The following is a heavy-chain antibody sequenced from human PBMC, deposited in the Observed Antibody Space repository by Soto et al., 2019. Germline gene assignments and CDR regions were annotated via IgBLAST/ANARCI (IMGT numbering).Heavy chain of an antibody. CDR3: ASLYYYDSSGYFGGHYYYGMDV. D-gene: IGHD3-22*01. CDR1: GFTFSSYS. Sequence: EVQLVESGGGLVKPGGSLRLSCAASGFTFSSYSMNWVRQAPGKGLEWASSISSSSGYIYYADSVRGRFTISRDNAQNSLFLHMNSLRAEDTAVYYCASLYYYDSSGYFGGHYYYGMDVWGQGTTVTVSS. V-gene: IGHV3-21*01. J-gene: IGHJ6*02. CDR2: ISSSSGYI.